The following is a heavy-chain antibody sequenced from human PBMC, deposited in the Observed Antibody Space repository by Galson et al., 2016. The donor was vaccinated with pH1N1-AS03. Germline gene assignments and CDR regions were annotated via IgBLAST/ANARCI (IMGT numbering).Heavy chain of an antibody. Sequence: SLRLSCAASGFIFSSDRMHWVRQVPGKGLVWVSRITSDGSSVSYADAAKGRFTTSRDNAKNTLYLQMNSLRAEDTAVYHCARAMYTSGWYGMDVWGQGTTVTVSS. CDR1: GFIFSSDR. D-gene: IGHD6-19*01. J-gene: IGHJ6*02. V-gene: IGHV3-74*01. CDR3: ARAMYTSGWYGMDV. CDR2: ITSDGSSV.